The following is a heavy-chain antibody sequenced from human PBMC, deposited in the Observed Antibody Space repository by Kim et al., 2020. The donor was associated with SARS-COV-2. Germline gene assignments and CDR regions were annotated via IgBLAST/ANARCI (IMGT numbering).Heavy chain of an antibody. CDR3: ARHPSGSYLRAEYFQH. D-gene: IGHD1-26*01. V-gene: IGHV4-39*01. J-gene: IGHJ1*01. Sequence: SLKSRVTISVDTSKNQFSLKLSSVTAADTAVYYCARHPSGSYLRAEYFQHWGQGTLVTVSS.